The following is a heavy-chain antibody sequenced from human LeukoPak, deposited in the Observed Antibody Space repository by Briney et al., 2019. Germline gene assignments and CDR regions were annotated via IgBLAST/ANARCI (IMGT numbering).Heavy chain of an antibody. CDR1: GGSISSGGYY. D-gene: IGHD4-23*01. V-gene: IGHV4-31*03. Sequence: SETLSLTCTVSGGSISSGGYYWSWIRQHPGKGLEWIGYIYYSGSTYYNPSLKSRVTISVDTSKNQFSLKLSSVTAADTAVYYCARVAGGNYPTQIFDYWGQGTLVTVSS. J-gene: IGHJ4*02. CDR2: IYYSGST. CDR3: ARVAGGNYPTQIFDY.